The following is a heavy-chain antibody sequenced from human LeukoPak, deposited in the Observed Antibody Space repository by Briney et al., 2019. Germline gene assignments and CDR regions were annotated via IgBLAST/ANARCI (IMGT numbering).Heavy chain of an antibody. CDR1: GFTFSSYS. CDR2: ISSSSSYI. Sequence: GGSLRLSCAASGFTFSSYSMNWVRQAPGKGLEWVSSISSSSSYIYYADSVKGRFTISRDNAKNSLYLQMNSLRAEDTAVYYCARVGYDYVWGSYQDYWGQGTLVTVSS. D-gene: IGHD3-16*02. CDR3: ARVGYDYVWGSYQDY. V-gene: IGHV3-21*01. J-gene: IGHJ4*02.